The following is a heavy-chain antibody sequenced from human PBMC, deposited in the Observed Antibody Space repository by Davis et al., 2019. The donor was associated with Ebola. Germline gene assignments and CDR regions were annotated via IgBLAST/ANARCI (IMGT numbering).Heavy chain of an antibody. Sequence: GESLKISCAASGFTFSSYGMHWVRQAPGKGLEWVAFIRYDGSNKYYADSVKGRFTISRDNAKNSLYVQMNSLRDEDTAVYYCARGRFQFGSGWYVDYWGQGTLVTVSS. CDR3: ARGRFQFGSGWYVDY. CDR2: IRYDGSNK. V-gene: IGHV3-30*02. J-gene: IGHJ4*02. D-gene: IGHD6-19*01. CDR1: GFTFSSYG.